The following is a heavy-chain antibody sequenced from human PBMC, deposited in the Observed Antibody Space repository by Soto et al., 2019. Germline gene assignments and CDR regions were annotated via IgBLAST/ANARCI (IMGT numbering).Heavy chain of an antibody. D-gene: IGHD2-21*02. CDR2: IYYSGST. J-gene: IGHJ4*02. V-gene: IGHV4-59*01. CDR1: GGSISSYY. CDR3: ARKYCGGDCYEDY. Sequence: PSETLSLTCTVSGGSISSYYWSWIRQPPGKGLEWIGYIYYSGSTNYNPSLKSRVTISVDTSKNQFSLKLSSVTAADTAVYYCARKYCGGDCYEDYWGQGNLVTVSS.